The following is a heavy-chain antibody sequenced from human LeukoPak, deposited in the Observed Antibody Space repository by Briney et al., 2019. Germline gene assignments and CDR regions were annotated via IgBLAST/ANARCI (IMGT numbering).Heavy chain of an antibody. CDR3: VRHTRRSPGDY. CDR2: IRDDGSDK. CDR1: GFTFSSYW. Sequence: PGGSLRLSCAASGFTFSSYWMTWVRQAPGKGLEWMANIRDDGSDKYYVDSVKGRFTISRDNAQNTPLLQMDSLRVEDTAVYYCVRHTRRSPGDYWGQGTLVTVST. V-gene: IGHV3-7*01. D-gene: IGHD1-26*01. J-gene: IGHJ4*02.